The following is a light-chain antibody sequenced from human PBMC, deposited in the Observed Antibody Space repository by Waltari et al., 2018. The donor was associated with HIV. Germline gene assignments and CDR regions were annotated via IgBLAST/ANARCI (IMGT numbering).Light chain of an antibody. Sequence: QPVLTRLHSASDTAGPRVTISCSGATPNFAVESVHWYHHVPGTAPRLLIYITTQRPTGVPDRFAGSISGTSASLAISGLHYEDDGDYYCALWTDTLAGWVFGGGTKVTVL. CDR3: ALWTDTLAGWV. CDR2: ITT. J-gene: IGLJ3*02. CDR1: TPNFAVES. V-gene: IGLV1-44*01.